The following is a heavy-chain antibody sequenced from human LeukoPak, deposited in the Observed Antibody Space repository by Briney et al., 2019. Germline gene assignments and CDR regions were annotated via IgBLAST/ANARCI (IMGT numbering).Heavy chain of an antibody. CDR3: ARDLGTPYYYDSSGYPVKFDY. CDR2: ISAYNGNT. Sequence: ASVKVSCKASGYTFTSYGISWVRQAPGQGLEWMGWISAYNGNTNYAQKLQGRVTMTTDTSTSTAYMELRSLRSDDTAVYYCARDLGTPYYYDSSGYPVKFDYWGQGTLVTVSS. D-gene: IGHD3-22*01. V-gene: IGHV1-18*01. CDR1: GYTFTSYG. J-gene: IGHJ4*02.